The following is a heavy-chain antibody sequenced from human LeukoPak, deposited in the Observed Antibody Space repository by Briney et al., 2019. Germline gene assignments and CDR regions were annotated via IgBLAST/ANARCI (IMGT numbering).Heavy chain of an antibody. CDR3: ARRRSEEFDFDC. CDR2: ISGYNGNT. CDR1: GYIFSTYG. D-gene: IGHD6-19*01. J-gene: IGHJ4*02. Sequence: ASVKVSCKASGYIFSTYGISWVRQAPGQGLEWMGCISGYNGNTNYAQKLQGRVTMTTDTSTSTAYMELRSLRSDDTAVYYCARRRSEEFDFDCWGQGTLVAVSS. V-gene: IGHV1-18*01.